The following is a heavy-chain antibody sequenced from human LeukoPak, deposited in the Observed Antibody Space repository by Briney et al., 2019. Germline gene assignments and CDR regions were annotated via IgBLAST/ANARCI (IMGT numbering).Heavy chain of an antibody. Sequence: PGGSLRLSCAASGFSFDDHAMHWVRQAPGKGLEWVANIKQDGSEKYYVDSVKGRFTISRDNAKNSLYLQMNSLRAEDTAVYYCARDYYYDSSGYYYARAFDYWGQGTLVTVSS. CDR3: ARDYYYDSSGYYYARAFDY. CDR1: GFSFDDHA. D-gene: IGHD3-22*01. V-gene: IGHV3-7*01. CDR2: IKQDGSEK. J-gene: IGHJ4*02.